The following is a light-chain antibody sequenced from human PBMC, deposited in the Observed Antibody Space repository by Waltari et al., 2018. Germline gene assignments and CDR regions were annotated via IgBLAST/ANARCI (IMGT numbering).Light chain of an antibody. Sequence: DVQMTQSPSTLSASVGDRVTITCRASQNLRDFLAWYPQRPGNAPSLLIFRASTLQTGVPARFSGSGSGTEFTLTISSLQPDDFATYFCQQYNGYFTWTFGEGTKVEIK. CDR2: RAS. CDR1: QNLRDF. CDR3: QQYNGYFTWT. V-gene: IGKV1-5*01. J-gene: IGKJ1*01.